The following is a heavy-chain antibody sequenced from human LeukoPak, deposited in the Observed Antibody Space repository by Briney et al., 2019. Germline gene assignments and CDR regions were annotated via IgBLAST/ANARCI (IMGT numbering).Heavy chain of an antibody. CDR3: ARESHIVVVPELYSAARPFDY. D-gene: IGHD2-2*01. Sequence: SETLSLTCTVSGGSISSGGYYWSWSRQPAGKGLEGSVRIDTSGSTNYNPSLKSRVTISVDTSKKQFSLKLSSVNAAATAVYYCARESHIVVVPELYSAARPFDYWGQRTLATVPS. V-gene: IGHV4-61*02. CDR2: IDTSGST. J-gene: IGHJ4*02. CDR1: GGSISSGGYY.